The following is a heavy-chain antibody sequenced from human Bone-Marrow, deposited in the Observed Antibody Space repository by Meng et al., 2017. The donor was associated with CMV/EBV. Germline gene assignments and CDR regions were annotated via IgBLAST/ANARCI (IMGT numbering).Heavy chain of an antibody. CDR1: GFTFSNYW. CDR2: IKHDGNEK. CDR3: ARLSSSDGAFDV. J-gene: IGHJ3*01. Sequence: GGSLRLSCAASGFTFSNYWMSWVRQAPGKGLEWVANIKHDGNEKYYVDSVKGRFTISRDNAKNSLYLQMNSLRAEDTAVYYCARLSSSDGAFDVWGQGTMVTVSS. V-gene: IGHV3-7*01. D-gene: IGHD6-6*01.